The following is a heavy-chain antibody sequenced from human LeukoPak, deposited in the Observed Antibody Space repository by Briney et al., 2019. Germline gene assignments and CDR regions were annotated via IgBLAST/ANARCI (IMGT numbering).Heavy chain of an antibody. CDR1: GGSISSSSYY. Sequence: SETLSLTCTVSGGSISSSSYYWGRIRQPPGRGLEWFGSIYYSGSTYYNPSLKSRVTISVDTSKNQFSLKLSSVTAADTAVYYCARRRAYYYDSSGRYYFDYWGQGTLVTVSS. CDR2: IYYSGST. J-gene: IGHJ4*02. D-gene: IGHD3-22*01. V-gene: IGHV4-39*01. CDR3: ARRRAYYYDSSGRYYFDY.